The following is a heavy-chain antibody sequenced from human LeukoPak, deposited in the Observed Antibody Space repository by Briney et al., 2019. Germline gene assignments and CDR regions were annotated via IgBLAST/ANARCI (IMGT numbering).Heavy chain of an antibody. D-gene: IGHD1-26*01. J-gene: IGHJ4*02. Sequence: GGSLRLSCAASGFTFSSYAMSWVRQAPGKGLEWVSNIRGSGGSTYYADSVKGRFTISRDNSKNTLYLQMNSLRAEDTAVYYCAKDGGSRWELLNNWGQGTLVTVSS. V-gene: IGHV3-23*01. CDR2: IRGSGGST. CDR1: GFTFSSYA. CDR3: AKDGGSRWELLNN.